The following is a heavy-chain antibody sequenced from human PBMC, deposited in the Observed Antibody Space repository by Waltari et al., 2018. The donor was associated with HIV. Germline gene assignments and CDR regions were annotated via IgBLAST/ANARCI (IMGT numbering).Heavy chain of an antibody. CDR2: IARIQGIA. CDR1: GGVSRRNG. J-gene: IGHJ6*02. D-gene: IGHD4-17*01. CDR3: AGDPDGADPNNSYGLDV. V-gene: IGHV1-69*04. Sequence: QVQLVQSGAPVKKPGSSVKVACKASGGVSRRNGISWGRQAPGQGLEWLGRIARIQGIATNAQKFQGIVTISADKSTGTAYMELYNLRTGNTAVYYCAGDPDGADPNNSYGLDVGGQGTTVTVAS.